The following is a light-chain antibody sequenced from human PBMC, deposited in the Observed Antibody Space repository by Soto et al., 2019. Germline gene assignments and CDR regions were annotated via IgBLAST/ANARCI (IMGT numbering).Light chain of an antibody. J-gene: IGKJ4*01. Sequence: DIQLTQSPSFLSASVGYRFTITCRASQGFNSYVAWYQQKPGKAPKLLIYAASTLQSGVSSRFSGSGSGTVFTLTISSLQPEDFTTYYCQQFNSYPLTFGGGTKVDIK. CDR3: QQFNSYPLT. CDR2: AAS. CDR1: QGFNSY. V-gene: IGKV1-9*01.